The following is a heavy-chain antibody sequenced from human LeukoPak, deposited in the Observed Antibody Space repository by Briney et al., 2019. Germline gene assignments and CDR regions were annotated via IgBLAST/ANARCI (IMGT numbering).Heavy chain of an antibody. J-gene: IGHJ4*02. CDR1: GGSISSYY. CDR3: ARGGYSNHFFDY. CDR2: IYSSGST. Sequence: PSETLSLTCTVSGGSISSYYWSWIRQPPGKGLEWIGYIYSSGSTKYNPSLKSRVTISLDTSKNQFSLKLSSVTAADTAVYYCARGGYSNHFFDYWGQGTLVIVSS. D-gene: IGHD4-11*01. V-gene: IGHV4-59*01.